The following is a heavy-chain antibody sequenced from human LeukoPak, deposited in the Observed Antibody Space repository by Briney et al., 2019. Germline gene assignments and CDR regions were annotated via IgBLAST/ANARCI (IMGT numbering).Heavy chain of an antibody. CDR1: GDSISGYY. J-gene: IGHJ6*03. CDR3: ARERPYYYGSGSYPRGPYYYYYMDV. D-gene: IGHD3-10*01. Sequence: SETLSLTCAVSGDSISGYYWSWIRQPPGKGLEWIGFIYYNGNSNYNPSLKGRVSISVDMSKTQFSLRLNSVTAADTAVYYCARERPYYYGSGSYPRGPYYYYYMDVWGKGTTVTISS. V-gene: IGHV4-59*01. CDR2: IYYNGNS.